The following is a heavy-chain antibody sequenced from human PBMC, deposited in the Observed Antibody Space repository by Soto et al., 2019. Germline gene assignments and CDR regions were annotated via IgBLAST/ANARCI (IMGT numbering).Heavy chain of an antibody. Sequence: QAQLQESGPGLVKPSETLSLTCTVSGGSITSKYWNWFRQSPEKGLEWIGYIDHSGTTNYNPSLISPVTRPAAPPKNQFSLNQSSVTAAGTAMYYCATGGGWLPDKWGQGTLVTVSS. CDR1: GGSITSKY. CDR3: ATGGGWLPDK. CDR2: IDHSGTT. V-gene: IGHV4-59*01. J-gene: IGHJ4*02. D-gene: IGHD5-12*01.